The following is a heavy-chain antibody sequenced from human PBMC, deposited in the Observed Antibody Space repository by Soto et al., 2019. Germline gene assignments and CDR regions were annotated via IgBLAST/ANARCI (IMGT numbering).Heavy chain of an antibody. D-gene: IGHD2-21*01. CDR1: GFTFSSCA. CDR2: ISGNGGST. CDR3: AKVVGDSNNYYDF. Sequence: GSLRLSCAASGFTFSSCAMGWVRQAPGKGLEWVSGISGNGGSTYYADSVKGRFTISRDTSKNTLYLQMDSLGAEDTAIYYCAKVVGDSNNYYDFWGQGTLVTVSS. V-gene: IGHV3-23*01. J-gene: IGHJ4*02.